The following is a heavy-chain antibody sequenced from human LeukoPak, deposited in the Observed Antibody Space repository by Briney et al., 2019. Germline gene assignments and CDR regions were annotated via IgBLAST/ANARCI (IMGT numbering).Heavy chain of an antibody. Sequence: GGSLRLSCEASGLAFTNTWMTWVGRAPGKGLEGVGRIFRNIDTMETEYAISVKGRFTISRDDSKNTMYLQMNSLTTEDTAVYCGAYIFGFGGDCWGQGTPVTVSS. J-gene: IGHJ4*02. D-gene: IGHD3-16*01. CDR3: AYIFGFGGDC. V-gene: IGHV3-15*01. CDR2: IFRNIDTMET. CDR1: GLAFTNTW.